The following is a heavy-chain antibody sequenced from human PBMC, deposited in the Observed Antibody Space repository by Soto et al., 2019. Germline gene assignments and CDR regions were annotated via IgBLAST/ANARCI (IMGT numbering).Heavy chain of an antibody. CDR3: ARAPWYYYDSSGYQPPGYYYGMDV. Sequence: SGPTLVNPTETLTLTCTVSGFSLSNARMGVSWIRQPPGKALEWLAHIFSNDEKSYSTSLKSRLTISKDTSKSQVVLTMTNMDPVDTATYYCARAPWYYYDSSGYQPPGYYYGMDVWGQGTTVTVSS. J-gene: IGHJ6*02. CDR2: IFSNDEK. V-gene: IGHV2-26*01. CDR1: GFSLSNARMG. D-gene: IGHD3-22*01.